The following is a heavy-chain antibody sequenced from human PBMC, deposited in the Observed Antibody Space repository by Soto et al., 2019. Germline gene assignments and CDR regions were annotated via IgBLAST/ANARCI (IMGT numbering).Heavy chain of an antibody. Sequence: QVQLVQSGAEVKKPGASVKVSCKASGYTFTSYDINWVRQATGQGLEWMGWMNPNSGNTGYAQKFQGRVTMTRNTSIRPAYMERSSLGSEDTAVYYCARPLSSSSGGDYWGQGTLVTVSS. J-gene: IGHJ4*02. D-gene: IGHD6-6*01. CDR3: ARPLSSSSGGDY. V-gene: IGHV1-8*01. CDR2: MNPNSGNT. CDR1: GYTFTSYD.